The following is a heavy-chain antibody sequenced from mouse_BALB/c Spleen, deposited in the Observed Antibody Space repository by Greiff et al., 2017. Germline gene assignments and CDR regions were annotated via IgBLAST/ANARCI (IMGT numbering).Heavy chain of an antibody. D-gene: IGHD1-1*01. J-gene: IGHJ4*01. CDR2: IWAGGST. V-gene: IGHV2-9*02. CDR3: ASYYGSSSYYYAMDY. Sequence: VQRVESGPGLVAPSQSLSITCTVSGFSLTSYGVHWVRQPPGKGLEWLGVIWAGGSTNYNSALMSRLSISKDNSKSQVFLKMNSLQTDDTAMYYCASYYGSSSYYYAMDYWGQGTSVTVSS. CDR1: GFSLTSYG.